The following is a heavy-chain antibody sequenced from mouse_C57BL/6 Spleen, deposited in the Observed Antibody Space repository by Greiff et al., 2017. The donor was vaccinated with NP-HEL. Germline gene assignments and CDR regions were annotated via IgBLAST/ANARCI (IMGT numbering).Heavy chain of an antibody. Sequence: EVKLVESGGGLVQSGRSLRLSCATSGFTFSDFYMEWVRQAPGKGLEWIAASRNKANDYTTEYSASVKGRFIVSRDTSQSILYLQMNALRAEDTAIYYCARDDGNYEGSAMDYWGQGTSVTVSS. J-gene: IGHJ4*01. D-gene: IGHD2-1*01. CDR2: SRNKANDYTT. CDR3: ARDDGNYEGSAMDY. CDR1: GFTFSDFY. V-gene: IGHV7-1*01.